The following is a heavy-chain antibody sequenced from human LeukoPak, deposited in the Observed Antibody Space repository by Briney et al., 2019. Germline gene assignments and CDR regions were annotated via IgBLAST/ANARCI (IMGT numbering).Heavy chain of an antibody. Sequence: PGGSLRLSCAASGFTFSSYAMHWVRQAPGKGLEWVAVISYDGSNKYYADSVKGRFTISRDNSKNTLYLQMNSLRAEDTAVYYCAKGQKYYFDYWGQGTLVTVSS. CDR3: AKGQKYYFDY. CDR1: GFTFSSYA. V-gene: IGHV3-30-3*01. CDR2: ISYDGSNK. J-gene: IGHJ4*02.